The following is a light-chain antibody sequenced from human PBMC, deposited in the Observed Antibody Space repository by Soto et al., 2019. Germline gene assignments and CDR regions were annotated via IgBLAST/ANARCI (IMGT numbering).Light chain of an antibody. V-gene: IGKV1-5*03. CDR1: QSLSSW. J-gene: IGKJ1*01. Sequence: DIQMTQSPSTLSASVGDRVNITCRASQSLSSWLAWYQQKPGKAPKLLIYKASSLESGVPSRFSGSGSGTEFTLTISSLQPDDFATYYCQQYNSYWRFGQGTKVEV. CDR2: KAS. CDR3: QQYNSYWR.